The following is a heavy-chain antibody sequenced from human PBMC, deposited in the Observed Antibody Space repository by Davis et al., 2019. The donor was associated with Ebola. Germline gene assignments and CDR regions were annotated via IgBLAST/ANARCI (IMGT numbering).Heavy chain of an antibody. D-gene: IGHD3-22*01. J-gene: IGHJ4*02. Sequence: AASVKVSCKASGYTFTGYYMHWVRQAPGQGLEWMGWINPNSGGTNYAQKFQGWVTMTRDTSISTAYMELSRLRSDDTAVYYCARGPPVFGQWLLEPFDYWGQGTLVTVSS. CDR3: ARGPPVFGQWLLEPFDY. CDR1: GYTFTGYY. V-gene: IGHV1-2*04. CDR2: INPNSGGT.